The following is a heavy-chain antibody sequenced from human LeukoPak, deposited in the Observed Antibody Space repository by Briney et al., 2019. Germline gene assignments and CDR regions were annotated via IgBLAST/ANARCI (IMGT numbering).Heavy chain of an antibody. D-gene: IGHD6-19*01. CDR1: GFTFSSYW. V-gene: IGHV3-7*01. CDR3: ARELTYSSGWQDY. CDR2: IKQDGSEK. J-gene: IGHJ4*02. Sequence: GGSLRLSCAASGFTFSSYWMSWVRQAPGKGLEWVANIKQDGSEKYYVDSVKGRFTISRDNAKNSLYLQMNSLRAEDTAVYYCARELTYSSGWQDYWGQGALVTVSS.